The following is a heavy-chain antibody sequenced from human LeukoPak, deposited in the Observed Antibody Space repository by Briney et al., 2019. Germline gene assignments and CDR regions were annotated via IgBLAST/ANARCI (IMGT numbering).Heavy chain of an antibody. D-gene: IGHD3-3*01. CDR1: GGSISSGNYY. CDR3: ARHGDYDFWSGSRSAFDI. J-gene: IGHJ3*02. CDR2: INYSGGT. Sequence: SQTLSFICSVFGGSISSGNYYWSWIRQHPGKGLEWIGYINYSGGTYYNPSLKSRVTISLDTSKNQFSLKLSSVTAADTAVYYCARHGDYDFWSGSRSAFDIWGQGTMVTVSS. V-gene: IGHV4-30-4*01.